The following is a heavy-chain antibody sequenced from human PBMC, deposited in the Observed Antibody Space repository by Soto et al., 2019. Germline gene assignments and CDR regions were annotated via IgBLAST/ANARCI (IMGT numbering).Heavy chain of an antibody. CDR1: GFTFSSYA. CDR3: APPGFPDGDYRYQAFDI. V-gene: IGHV3-30-3*01. J-gene: IGHJ3*02. Sequence: QVQLVESGGGVVQPGRSLRLSCAASGFTFSSYAMHWVRQAPGKGLEWVAVISYDGSNKYYADSVKGRFTISRDNSKNTLYLQMNSLRAEATAVYYCAPPGFPDGDYRYQAFDIWGQGTMVTVSS. D-gene: IGHD4-17*01. CDR2: ISYDGSNK.